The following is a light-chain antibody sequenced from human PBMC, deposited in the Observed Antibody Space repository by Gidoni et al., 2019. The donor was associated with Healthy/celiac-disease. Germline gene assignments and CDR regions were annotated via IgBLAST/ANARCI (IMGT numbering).Light chain of an antibody. CDR2: EVS. CDR3: SSYTSSSTLV. V-gene: IGLV2-14*01. J-gene: IGLJ1*01. Sequence: QSALTQPASVSGSPGQSITISCTGPSSDVGGYNYVSWYQQPPGKAPNLMIYEVSNRPSGFSNRFSGSKSGNTASLTISGLQAEDEADYSCSSYTSSSTLVFGTGTKVTVL. CDR1: SSDVGGYNY.